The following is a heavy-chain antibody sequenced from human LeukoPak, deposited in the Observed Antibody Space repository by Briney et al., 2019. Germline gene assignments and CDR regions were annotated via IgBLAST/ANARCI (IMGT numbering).Heavy chain of an antibody. Sequence: SETLSLTCTVSGGAITGSTYYWGWIRQPPGKGLEWIGTIYNSGNTYYNPSLKSRVTISVDTSKNQFSLKLSSVTAADTAVYYCARNDSSLGAGAFDIWGQGTMVTVSS. V-gene: IGHV4-39*01. CDR1: GGAITGSTYY. CDR3: ARNDSSLGAGAFDI. CDR2: IYNSGNT. D-gene: IGHD3-22*01. J-gene: IGHJ3*02.